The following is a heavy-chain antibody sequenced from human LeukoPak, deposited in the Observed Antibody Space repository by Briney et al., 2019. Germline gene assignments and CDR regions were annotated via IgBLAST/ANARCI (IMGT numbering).Heavy chain of an antibody. D-gene: IGHD3-10*01. V-gene: IGHV3-13*01. CDR1: GFTFSSYD. Sequence: GGSLRLSCAASGFTFSSYDMHWVRQATGKGLEWVSAIGTAGDTYYPGSVKGRFTISRENAKNSLYLQMNSLRAEDTAVYYCARVPPGSAQFDYWGQGTLVTVSS. J-gene: IGHJ4*02. CDR3: ARVPPGSAQFDY. CDR2: IGTAGDT.